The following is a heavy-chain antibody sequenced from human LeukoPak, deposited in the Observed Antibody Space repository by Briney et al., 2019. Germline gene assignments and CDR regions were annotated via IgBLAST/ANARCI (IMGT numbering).Heavy chain of an antibody. CDR1: DCTFSNYG. CDR3: ARDFTPPHCTTPNCPRGGWFDP. J-gene: IGHJ5*02. D-gene: IGHD2-8*01. CDR2: INPYNGNT. V-gene: IGHV1-18*01. Sequence: ASVKVSCKASDCTFSNYGISWVRQAPGQGLEWMGWINPYNGNTRYAENLQGRVTMTTDTSTSTAYMELRSLRSDDTAIYYCARDFTPPHCTTPNCPRGGWFDPWGQGTLVTVSS.